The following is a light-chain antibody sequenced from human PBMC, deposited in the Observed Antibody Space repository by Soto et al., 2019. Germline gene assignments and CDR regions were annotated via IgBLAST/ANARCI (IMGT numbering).Light chain of an antibody. Sequence: EIVLTQSPATLSLSAGERATLSCRASQDISSYLGWYQQKPGQAPRLLIYEGSNRATGIPARFSGSGSGTDFTLSISNLEPEDSAVYFCQQRSSWPQVTFGQGTRLEIK. V-gene: IGKV3-11*01. CDR2: EGS. CDR1: QDISSY. CDR3: QQRSSWPQVT. J-gene: IGKJ5*01.